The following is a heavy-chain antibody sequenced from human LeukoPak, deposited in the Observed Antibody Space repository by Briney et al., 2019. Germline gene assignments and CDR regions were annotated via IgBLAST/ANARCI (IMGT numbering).Heavy chain of an antibody. J-gene: IGHJ6*02. CDR3: ARTLGYCSDGSCYNYYYGMDV. CDR1: GYTFTGYY. Sequence: ASVKVSCKASGYTFTGYYMHWVRQAPGQGLEWMGWINPNSGGTNYAQKFQGRVTMTRDTSISTAYMELSRLRSDDTAVYYCARTLGYCSDGSCYNYYYGMDVWGQGTTVTVSS. CDR2: INPNSGGT. V-gene: IGHV1-2*02. D-gene: IGHD2-15*01.